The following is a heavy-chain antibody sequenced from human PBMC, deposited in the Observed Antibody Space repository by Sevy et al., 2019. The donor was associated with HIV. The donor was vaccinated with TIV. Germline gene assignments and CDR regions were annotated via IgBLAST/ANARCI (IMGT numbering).Heavy chain of an antibody. V-gene: IGHV1-2*02. CDR3: ARGSDLVATIFDF. Sequence: ASVKVSCKASGNTLIGYYFHWVRQAPGQGLEWMGWMNPNTGDTKYAQTFQGRVTMTRDTSVSTAYIQLSSLRSDDTALYYCARGSDLVATIFDFWGQGTLVTVSS. CDR1: GNTLIGYY. J-gene: IGHJ4*02. CDR2: MNPNTGDT. D-gene: IGHD5-12*01.